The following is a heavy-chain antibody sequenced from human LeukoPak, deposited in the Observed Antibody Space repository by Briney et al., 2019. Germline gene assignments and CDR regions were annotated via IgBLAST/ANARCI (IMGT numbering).Heavy chain of an antibody. Sequence: GGSLRLFCAASGFTFSSYAMHWVRQAPGKGLEWVAVISYDGSNKYYADSVKGRFTISRDNSKNTLYLQMNSLRAEDTAVYYCARAVTMRYYDAFDIWGQGTMVTVSS. V-gene: IGHV3-30*01. D-gene: IGHD3-22*01. CDR2: ISYDGSNK. CDR3: ARAVTMRYYDAFDI. CDR1: GFTFSSYA. J-gene: IGHJ3*02.